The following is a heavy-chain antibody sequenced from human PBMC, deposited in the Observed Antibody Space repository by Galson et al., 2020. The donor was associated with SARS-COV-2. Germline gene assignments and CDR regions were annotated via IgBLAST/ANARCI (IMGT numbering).Heavy chain of an antibody. Sequence: GGSLRLSCTASGFTFGDFAMSWFRQAPGQGLEWVGFIRSQAYGGSTEYAASVKGRFTVSRDDSQSIAYLQMNSLKTEDTAVYYCTRLIPSSAAPNCWGQGTLVTVSS. CDR3: TRLIPSSAAPNC. D-gene: IGHD6-13*01. V-gene: IGHV3-49*03. CDR2: IRSQAYGGST. J-gene: IGHJ4*02. CDR1: GFTFGDFA.